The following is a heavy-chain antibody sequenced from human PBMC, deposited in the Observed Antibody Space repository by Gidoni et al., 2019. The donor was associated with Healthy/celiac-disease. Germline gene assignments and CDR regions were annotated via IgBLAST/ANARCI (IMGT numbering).Heavy chain of an antibody. CDR3: ARLSGYCSGGSCYKIWFDP. CDR1: GYSFTSYW. V-gene: IGHV5-51*01. J-gene: IGHJ5*02. Sequence: EVQLVQSGAEVKKPGESLKISCKGSGYSFTSYWIGWVRQMPGKGLEWMGIIYPGDSDTRYSPSFQGQVTISADKSISTAYLQWSSLKASDTAMYYCARLSGYCSGGSCYKIWFDPWGQGTLVTVSS. D-gene: IGHD2-15*01. CDR2: IYPGDSDT.